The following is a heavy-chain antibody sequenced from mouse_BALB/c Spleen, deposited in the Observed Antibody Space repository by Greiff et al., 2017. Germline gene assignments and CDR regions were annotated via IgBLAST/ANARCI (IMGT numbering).Heavy chain of an antibody. CDR2: IYPGDGDT. CDR3: ARARLGSPFITPATYAMDY. V-gene: IGHV1-80*01. J-gene: IGHJ4*01. Sequence: VKLQESGAELVRPGSSVKISCKASGYAFSSYWMNWVKQRPGQGLEWIGQIYPGDGDTNYNGKFKGKATLTADKSSSTAYMQLSSLTSEDSAVYFCARARLGSPFITPATYAMDYWGQGTSVTVSS. CDR1: GYAFSSYW. D-gene: IGHD1-2*01.